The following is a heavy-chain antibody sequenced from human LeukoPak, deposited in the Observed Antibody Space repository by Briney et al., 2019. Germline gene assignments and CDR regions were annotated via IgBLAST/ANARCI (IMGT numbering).Heavy chain of an antibody. CDR1: GGSISSYY. V-gene: IGHV4-4*07. J-gene: IGHJ6*03. D-gene: IGHD1-26*01. CDR2: IYTSGST. CDR3: ARLGPSGSYRNYYYYYMDV. Sequence: SETLSLTCTVSGGSISSYYWSWIRQPAGKGLEWIGRIYTSGSTNYNPSLKSRVTMSVDTSKNQLSLKLSSVTAADTAVYYCARLGPSGSYRNYYYYYMDVWGKGTTVTVSS.